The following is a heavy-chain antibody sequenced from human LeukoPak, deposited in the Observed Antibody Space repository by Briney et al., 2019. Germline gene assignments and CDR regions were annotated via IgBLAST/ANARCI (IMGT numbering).Heavy chain of an antibody. D-gene: IGHD6-13*01. CDR1: GGSFSGYY. J-gene: IGHJ4*02. V-gene: IGHV4-34*01. CDR2: INHSGST. CDR3: ARQVHALAAARDY. Sequence: SETLSLTCAVYGGSFSGYYWSWIRQPPGKGLEWIGEINHSGSTNYNPSLKSRVTISVDTSKNQFSLKLSSVTAADTAVYYCARQVHALAAARDYWGQGTLVTVSS.